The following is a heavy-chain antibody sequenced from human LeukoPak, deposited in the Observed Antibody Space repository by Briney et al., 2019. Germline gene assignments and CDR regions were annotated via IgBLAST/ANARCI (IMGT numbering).Heavy chain of an antibody. V-gene: IGHV4-59*01. CDR2: IYYSGST. Sequence: TSETLSLTCTVSSGSFRTYYWSWIRQPPGKGLEWIGNIYYSGSTNYNPSLKSRVTISVDTSKNQFSLKLSSVTAADTAVYYCTRGSIAYYYMDVWGKGTTVTISS. CDR1: SGSFRTYY. CDR3: TRGSIAYYYMDV. D-gene: IGHD3-22*01. J-gene: IGHJ6*03.